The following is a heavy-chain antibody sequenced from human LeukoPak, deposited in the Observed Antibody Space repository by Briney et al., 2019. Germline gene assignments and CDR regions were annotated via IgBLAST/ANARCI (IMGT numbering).Heavy chain of an antibody. CDR3: ARQRITMVKNAFDI. D-gene: IGHD3-10*01. CDR1: GYTFTAYY. CDR2: INPDSGST. J-gene: IGHJ3*02. Sequence: ASVEVSCKASGYTFTAYYMHWVRQAPGQGLEWMAWINPDSGSTNFAQKFQGRITMTRDTSIATAYMELSRLTSDDTAVYYCARQRITMVKNAFDIWGQGTLVTVSS. V-gene: IGHV1-2*02.